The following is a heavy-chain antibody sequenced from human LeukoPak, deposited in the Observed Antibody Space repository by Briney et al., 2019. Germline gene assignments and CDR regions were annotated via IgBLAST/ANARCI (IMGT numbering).Heavy chain of an antibody. CDR3: AGGSFEY. CDR1: GFTFSSYG. Sequence: GGSLRLSCAASGFTFSSYGMHWVRQAPGKGLEWVAVISYDGSNKYYADSVKGRFTISRDDSKNTLYLQMSSLRDEDTAVYYCAGGSFEYWGQGALVTVSS. V-gene: IGHV3-30*03. CDR2: ISYDGSNK. D-gene: IGHD3-10*01. J-gene: IGHJ4*02.